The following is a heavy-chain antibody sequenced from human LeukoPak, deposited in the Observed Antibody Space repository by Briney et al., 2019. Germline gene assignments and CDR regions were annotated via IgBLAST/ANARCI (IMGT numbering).Heavy chain of an antibody. CDR1: GFTFSSYS. D-gene: IGHD6-19*01. CDR2: ISYDGSNK. Sequence: GGSLRLSCAASGFTFSSYSMNWVRQAPGKGLEWVAVISYDGSNKYYADSVKGRFTISRDNSKNTLYLQMNSLRAEDTAVYYCAREAAVAKVLYGDYWGQGTLVTVSS. J-gene: IGHJ4*02. CDR3: AREAAVAKVLYGDY. V-gene: IGHV3-30*03.